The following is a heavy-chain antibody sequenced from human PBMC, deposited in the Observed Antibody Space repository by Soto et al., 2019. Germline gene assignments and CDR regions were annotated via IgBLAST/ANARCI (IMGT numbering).Heavy chain of an antibody. V-gene: IGHV2-5*01. Sequence: QITLKESGPTLVKPTQTLTLTCTFSGFSLTASAVGVGWIRQPPGKALDWLALIYWNDDKRYSPSLKSRLTIVKDTSKNPVVLIMTDMDPVDTAPYYCAHGNGYNLFEYWGQCNPVTVSA. J-gene: IGHJ4*02. CDR1: GFSLTASAVG. CDR2: IYWNDDK. D-gene: IGHD5-12*01. CDR3: AHGNGYNLFEY.